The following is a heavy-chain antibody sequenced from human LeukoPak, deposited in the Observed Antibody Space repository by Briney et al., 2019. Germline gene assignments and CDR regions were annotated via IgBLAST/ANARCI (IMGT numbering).Heavy chain of an antibody. CDR2: IIPIFGTA. CDR3: ARDPQGYCTNGVCYIQGMDV. Sequence: ASVKVSCKASGGTFSSYAISWVRQAPGQGLEWMGGIIPIFGTANYAQKFQGRVTITADESTSTAYTELSSLRSEDTAVYYCARDPQGYCTNGVCYIQGMDVWGQGTTVTVSS. D-gene: IGHD2-8*01. CDR1: GGTFSSYA. J-gene: IGHJ6*02. V-gene: IGHV1-69*01.